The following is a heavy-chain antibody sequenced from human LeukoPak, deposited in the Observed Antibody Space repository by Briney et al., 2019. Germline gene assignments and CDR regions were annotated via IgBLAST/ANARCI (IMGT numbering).Heavy chain of an antibody. CDR1: GDSVSSTSAT. V-gene: IGHV6-1*01. CDR2: TYYRSKWSS. J-gene: IGHJ5*02. D-gene: IGHD2-2*01. CDR3: ARGPGWVDP. Sequence: SQTLSLTCAISGDSVSSTSATWNWIGQSPSRGLEWLGRTYYRSKWSSDYAVSVKSRITVKSDTSKNQFSLQLNSVTPEDTAVYYCARGPGWVDPWGQGTLVTVSS.